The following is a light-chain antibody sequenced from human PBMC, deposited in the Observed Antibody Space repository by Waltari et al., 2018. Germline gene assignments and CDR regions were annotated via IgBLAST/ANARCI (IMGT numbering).Light chain of an antibody. CDR3: QQTYSALCCT. V-gene: IGKV1-39*01. Sequence: DIQMTQSPVSLSASVGDTVTITCRASHNIGTFLSWYQQRPAKAPTVLIYAASTLQRGVPSRFSGSGSGTDFTLTIFSLQPEDFATYFCQQTYSALCCTFGQGTKLEI. CDR1: HNIGTF. J-gene: IGKJ2*02. CDR2: AAS.